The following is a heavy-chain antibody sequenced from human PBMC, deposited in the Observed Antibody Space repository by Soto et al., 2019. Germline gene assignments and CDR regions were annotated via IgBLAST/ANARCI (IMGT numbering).Heavy chain of an antibody. D-gene: IGHD2-2*02. CDR2: ISAYNGNT. V-gene: IGHV1-18*01. CDR1: GYTFTSYG. Sequence: GASVKVSCKASGYTFTSYGISWVRQAPGQGLEWMGWISAYNGNTNYAQKLQGRVTMTTDTSTSTAYMELRSLRSDDTAVYYCARFVIVVPAAITPGYYYYYMDVWGKGTTVTVS. CDR3: ARFVIVVPAAITPGYYYYYMDV. J-gene: IGHJ6*03.